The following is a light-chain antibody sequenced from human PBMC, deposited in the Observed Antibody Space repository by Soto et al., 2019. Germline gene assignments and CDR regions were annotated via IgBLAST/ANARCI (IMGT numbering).Light chain of an antibody. J-gene: IGKJ4*01. CDR2: DVS. CDR3: QQFDSLPLT. Sequence: DIQMTQSPSSLSASVGDRVTITCQASQDISTHLTWFQQKPGKAPKLLIYDVSILETGVPSRFSGSVSGTHFTFSISSLQPEDIATYYCQQFDSLPLTFGGGTRVDIK. V-gene: IGKV1-33*01. CDR1: QDISTH.